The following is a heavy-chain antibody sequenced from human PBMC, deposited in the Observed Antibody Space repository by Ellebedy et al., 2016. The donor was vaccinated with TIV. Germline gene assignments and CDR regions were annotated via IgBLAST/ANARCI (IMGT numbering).Heavy chain of an antibody. V-gene: IGHV4-34*01. D-gene: IGHD4-17*01. J-gene: IGHJ4*02. CDR3: GREKDDYGNYRGY. CDR2: INHRGNT. Sequence: MPSETLSLTCAVSGGSFSGYYWTWIRQPPGKGLEWIGEINHRGNTNYNPSLTGRPSISVDTSKNQFSLNLSSVTAADTAMYYCGREKDDYGNYRGYWGQGTLVTVSS. CDR1: GGSFSGYY.